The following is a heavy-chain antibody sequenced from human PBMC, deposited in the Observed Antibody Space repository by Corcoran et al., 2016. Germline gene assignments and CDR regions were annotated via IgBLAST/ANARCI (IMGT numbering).Heavy chain of an antibody. CDR3: ARDSVRGWFDP. V-gene: IGHV4-38-2*02. D-gene: IGHD3-10*01. J-gene: IGHJ5*02. CDR2: IYHSGST. Sequence: QVQLQESGPGLVKPSETLSLTCTVSGYSISSGYYWGWIRQPPGKGLEWIGSIYHSGSTYYNPSLKSRVTISLDTSKNQFSLKLSSVTAADTAVYYCARDSVRGWFDPWGQGTLVTVSS. CDR1: GYSISSGYY.